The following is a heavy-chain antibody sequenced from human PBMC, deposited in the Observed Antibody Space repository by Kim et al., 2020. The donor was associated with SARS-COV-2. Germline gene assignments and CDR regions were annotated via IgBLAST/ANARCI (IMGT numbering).Heavy chain of an antibody. CDR3: ARDVTYYSDSSYYDSFDI. CDR1: GFTFSNYW. D-gene: IGHD3-22*01. V-gene: IGHV3-7*01. CDR2: IKGDGSVK. J-gene: IGHJ3*02. Sequence: GGSLILSCAASGFTFSNYWMTWVRQAPAKGLEWVANIKGDGSVKHCVDSMEGRFTISRDNAKNVLYLQMNSLRAEDSAVYYCARDVTYYSDSSYYDSFDIWGQGTMVTVSS.